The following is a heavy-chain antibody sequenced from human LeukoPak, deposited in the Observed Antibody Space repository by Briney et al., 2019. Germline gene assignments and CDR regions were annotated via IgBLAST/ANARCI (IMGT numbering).Heavy chain of an antibody. CDR3: ARYSGGQWLDLDY. CDR1: GYTFTGYY. D-gene: IGHD6-19*01. V-gene: IGHV1-2*02. Sequence: ASAKVSCKASGYTFTGYYMHWVRQAPGQGLEWMGWINPNSGGTNYAQKFQGRVTMTRDTSISTAYMELSRLRSDDTAVYYCARYSGGQWLDLDYWGQGTLVTVSS. CDR2: INPNSGGT. J-gene: IGHJ4*02.